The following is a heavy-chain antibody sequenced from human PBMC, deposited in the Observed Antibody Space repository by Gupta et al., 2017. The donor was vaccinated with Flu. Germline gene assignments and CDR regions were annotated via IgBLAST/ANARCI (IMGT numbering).Heavy chain of an antibody. V-gene: IGHV3-48*03. Sequence: KGLEWVSYNSSSGSTIYYADSVKGRFTISRDNAKNSLYLQMNSLRAEDTAVYYCAGTSRQGGYSYIVLIVYAIPEYYYMDVWGKGTTITVSS. J-gene: IGHJ6*03. CDR3: AGTSRQGGYSYIVLIVYAIPEYYYMDV. CDR2: NSSSGSTI. D-gene: IGHD2-8*01.